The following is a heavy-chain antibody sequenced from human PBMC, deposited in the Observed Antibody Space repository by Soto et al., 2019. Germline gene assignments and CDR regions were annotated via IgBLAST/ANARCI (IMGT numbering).Heavy chain of an antibody. CDR2: IYYSGST. CDR1: GGSISSYY. Sequence: PSETLSLTCTVSGGSISSYYWSWIRQPPGKGLEWIGYIYYSGSTNYNPSLKSRVTISVDTSKNQFSLKLSSVTAADTAVYYCAREPGIAVAGKYYYYYGMDVWGQGTTVNV. D-gene: IGHD6-19*01. CDR3: AREPGIAVAGKYYYYYGMDV. V-gene: IGHV4-59*01. J-gene: IGHJ6*02.